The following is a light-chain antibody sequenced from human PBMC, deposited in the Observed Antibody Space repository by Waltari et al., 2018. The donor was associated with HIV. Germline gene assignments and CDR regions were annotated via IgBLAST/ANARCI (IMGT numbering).Light chain of an antibody. CDR1: SSNIGAGFD. CDR3: QSYDSGLSVV. V-gene: IGLV1-40*01. Sequence: QSVLTQPPSVSGAPGQRVTISCTGISSNIGAGFDVHWYQQVPETAPKLLIYGDTNRPAGVPDRFSGSKSCTSASLAITGLQAEDEADYYCQSYDSGLSVVFGGGTKLTVL. CDR2: GDT. J-gene: IGLJ3*02.